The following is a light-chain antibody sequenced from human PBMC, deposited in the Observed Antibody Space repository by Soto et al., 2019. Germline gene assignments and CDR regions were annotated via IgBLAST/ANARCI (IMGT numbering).Light chain of an antibody. CDR1: QSISSSY. CDR2: GAS. V-gene: IGKV3-20*01. J-gene: IGKJ1*01. CDR3: QQYGSSSWT. Sequence: IVLTKYPGTLSLSIRQRETLSCRASQSISSSYLAWYQQRPGQAPRLLIYGASSRATGIPDRFSGSGSGTEFTLTISRLEPEDFAVYYCQQYGSSSWTFGQGTKVDIK.